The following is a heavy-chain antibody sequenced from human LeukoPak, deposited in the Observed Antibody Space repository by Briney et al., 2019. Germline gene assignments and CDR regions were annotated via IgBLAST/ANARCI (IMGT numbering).Heavy chain of an antibody. V-gene: IGHV1-2*02. Sequence: ASVKVSCKASGYTFTDCYIHWVRQAPGQGLELMGWINPNNGVTNYVQKYQGRVTMTRDTSISTAYMRLSRLTSDDTAVYYCARGYYDFWSGFYYFWGQGTLVTVSS. CDR2: INPNNGVT. CDR3: ARGYYDFWSGFYYF. CDR1: GYTFTDCY. D-gene: IGHD3-3*01. J-gene: IGHJ4*02.